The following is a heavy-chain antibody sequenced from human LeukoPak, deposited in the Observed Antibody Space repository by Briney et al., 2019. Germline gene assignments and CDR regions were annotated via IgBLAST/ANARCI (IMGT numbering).Heavy chain of an antibody. CDR3: ARDRSVALFDY. CDR2: IIPNGGGT. Sequence: ASVKVSCKAPGYTFTGYYMHWVRQAPGQGLGWMGWIIPNGGGTNYAQKFQGRVTMTRDTSISTAYMELSRLRSDDTAVYYCARDRSVALFDYWGQGTLVTVSS. CDR1: GYTFTGYY. J-gene: IGHJ4*02. V-gene: IGHV1-2*02.